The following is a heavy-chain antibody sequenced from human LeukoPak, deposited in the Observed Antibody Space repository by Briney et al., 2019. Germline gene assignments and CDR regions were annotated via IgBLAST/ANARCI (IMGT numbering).Heavy chain of an antibody. CDR3: ARAGTGAAAAGPGTSFDI. Sequence: ASVKVSCKASGYTFTGYYMYWVRQAPGQGLEWMGWINPNSGGTNYAQKFQGRVTMTRDTSISTAYMGLSRLRSDDTAVYYCARAGTGAAAAGPGTSFDIWGQGTMVTVSS. CDR1: GYTFTGYY. J-gene: IGHJ3*02. D-gene: IGHD6-13*01. V-gene: IGHV1-2*02. CDR2: INPNSGGT.